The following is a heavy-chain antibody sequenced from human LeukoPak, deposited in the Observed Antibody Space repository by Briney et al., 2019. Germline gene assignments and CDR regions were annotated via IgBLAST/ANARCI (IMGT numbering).Heavy chain of an antibody. Sequence: PGGSLRLSCAASTFTLSSYTMNWVRQAPGKGLEWVANIKQDGSEKYYVDSARGRFTISRDNAKNSLYLQMNSLRAEDTAVYYCARDEHQYYSESSGRFDFWGQGVLVTVSS. CDR3: ARDEHQYYSESSGRFDF. D-gene: IGHD3-22*01. CDR1: TFTLSSYT. CDR2: IKQDGSEK. V-gene: IGHV3-7*04. J-gene: IGHJ4*02.